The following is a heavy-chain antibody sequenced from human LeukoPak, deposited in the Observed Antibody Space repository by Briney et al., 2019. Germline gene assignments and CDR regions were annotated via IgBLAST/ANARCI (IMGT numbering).Heavy chain of an antibody. Sequence: GGSLRLSCAASGFTFDDYAMHWVRQGPGKGLEWVSLIRGDGGYTSYADSVRGRFTISRDNSKNSLYLQMNSLRTGDTALYYCAKAHLRTGTTRIAFDFWGQGTMVTVSS. CDR3: AKAHLRTGTTRIAFDF. J-gene: IGHJ3*01. V-gene: IGHV3-43*02. D-gene: IGHD1-1*01. CDR1: GFTFDDYA. CDR2: IRGDGGYT.